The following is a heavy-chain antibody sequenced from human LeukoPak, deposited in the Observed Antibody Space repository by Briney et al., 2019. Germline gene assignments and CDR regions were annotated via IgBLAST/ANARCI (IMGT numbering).Heavy chain of an antibody. CDR3: ARDSTRSVLWFGELPPSPFDY. Sequence: ASVKVSCKASGYTFTSYGVNWVRQAPGQGLEWMGWINPNSGGTNYAQKFQGRVTMTRDTSISTAYMELSRLRSDDTAVYYCARDSTRSVLWFGELPPSPFDYWGQGTLVTVSS. CDR1: GYTFTSYG. CDR2: INPNSGGT. V-gene: IGHV1-2*02. D-gene: IGHD3-10*01. J-gene: IGHJ4*02.